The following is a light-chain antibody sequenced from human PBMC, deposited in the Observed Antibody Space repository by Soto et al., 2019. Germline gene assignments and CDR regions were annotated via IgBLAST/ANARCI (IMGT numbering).Light chain of an antibody. CDR1: QSVSNY. CDR2: DAS. Sequence: EIVLTQSPATLSLSPGELATLSCRASQSVSNYLAWYQQKPGQAPRLLIYDASNRATGIPARFSGSGSGTDFTLTISSLEPEDFTVYYCQQRSNWPRLTFGGGTKVEIK. V-gene: IGKV3-11*01. CDR3: QQRSNWPRLT. J-gene: IGKJ4*01.